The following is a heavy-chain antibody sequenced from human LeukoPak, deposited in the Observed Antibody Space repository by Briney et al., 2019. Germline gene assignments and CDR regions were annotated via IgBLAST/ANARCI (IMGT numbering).Heavy chain of an antibody. CDR2: IYYSGST. CDR3: ARPDYYYYHMDV. CDR1: GGSISSSSYY. Sequence: PSETLSLTCSVSGGSISSSSYYWGWIRQPPGKGLEWIGNIYYSGSTYYNPSLKNRVTISVDTSKNQFSLKLSSVTAADTAVYYCARPDYYYYHMDVWGKGTTVTVSS. J-gene: IGHJ6*03. V-gene: IGHV4-39*01.